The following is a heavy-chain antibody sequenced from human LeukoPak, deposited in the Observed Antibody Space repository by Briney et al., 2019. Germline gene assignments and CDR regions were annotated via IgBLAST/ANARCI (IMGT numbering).Heavy chain of an antibody. CDR1: GGSISSYY. Sequence: KPSETLSLTCTVSGGSISSYYWSWIRQPPGKGLEWIGYIHYSGSTNYNPSLKSRVTISGDTSKNQFSLKLRSVTAADTAVYYCARGNWQTIYYYYYMDVWGKGTTVTVSS. CDR2: IHYSGST. V-gene: IGHV4-59*01. CDR3: ARGNWQTIYYYYYMDV. D-gene: IGHD1-1*01. J-gene: IGHJ6*03.